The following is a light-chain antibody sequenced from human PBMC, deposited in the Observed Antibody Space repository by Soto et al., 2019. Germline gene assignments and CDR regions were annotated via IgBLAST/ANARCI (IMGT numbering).Light chain of an antibody. CDR1: QSISSY. J-gene: IGKJ2*01. Sequence: DIQMTQSPSSLSASVGDRVTITCRASQSISSYLNWYQQKPGKAPKVLIYTAYTLQSGVPSRFSGSGSGTDFTLTISSLQPEDFATYYCQQSYSAPYTFGQGTNLEIK. CDR3: QQSYSAPYT. CDR2: TAY. V-gene: IGKV1-39*01.